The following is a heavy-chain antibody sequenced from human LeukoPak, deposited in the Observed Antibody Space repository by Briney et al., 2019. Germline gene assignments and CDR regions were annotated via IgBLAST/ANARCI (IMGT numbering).Heavy chain of an antibody. CDR1: GFTFSSYS. J-gene: IGHJ3*02. Sequence: GGSLRLSCAASGFTFSSYSMNWVRQAPGKGLEWVSYISSSSSTIYYADSVKGRFIISRDNAKNSLYLQMNSLRAEDTAVYYCASPLAARRSRDAFDIWGQGTMVTVSS. V-gene: IGHV3-48*01. CDR3: ASPLAARRSRDAFDI. CDR2: ISSSSSTI. D-gene: IGHD6-6*01.